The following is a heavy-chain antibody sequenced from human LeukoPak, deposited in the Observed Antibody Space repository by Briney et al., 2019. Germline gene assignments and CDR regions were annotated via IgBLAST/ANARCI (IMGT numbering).Heavy chain of an antibody. CDR1: GYTFTSYG. CDR3: ARRIVGATTSLFDP. Sequence: ASVKVSCKASGYTFTSYGISWVRQAPGRGLEWMGWISAYNGNTNYAQKLQGRVTMTTDTSTSTAYMELRSLRSDDTAVYYCARRIVGATTSLFDPWGQGTLVTVSS. V-gene: IGHV1-18*01. CDR2: ISAYNGNT. D-gene: IGHD1-26*01. J-gene: IGHJ5*02.